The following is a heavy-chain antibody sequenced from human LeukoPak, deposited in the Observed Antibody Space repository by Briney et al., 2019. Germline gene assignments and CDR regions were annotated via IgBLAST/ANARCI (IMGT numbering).Heavy chain of an antibody. V-gene: IGHV3-7*01. CDR2: INHNGNVN. J-gene: IGHJ4*02. Sequence: AGGSLRLSCAASGFTFSSYWMNWARQAPGKGLEWVASINHNGNVNYYVDSVKGRFTISRDNAKNSLYLQMNSLRVEDTAVYYCSGGDFFNYWGQGTLVTVSS. CDR3: SGGDFFNY. D-gene: IGHD2-21*01. CDR1: GFTFSSYW.